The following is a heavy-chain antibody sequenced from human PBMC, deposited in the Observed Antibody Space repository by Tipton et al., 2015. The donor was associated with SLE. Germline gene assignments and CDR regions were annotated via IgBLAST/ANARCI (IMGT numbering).Heavy chain of an antibody. J-gene: IGHJ3*02. V-gene: IGHV4-34*01. Sequence: TLSLTCAVYGGSSSGYYWSWIRQSAGKGLEWIGDIHDGGSSYYNPSLKSRVTISGDTSKNQFSLKLTSVTAADTAVYYCARDKPYDIWGQGTMVTVSS. CDR2: IHDGGSS. CDR3: ARDKPYDI. CDR1: GGSSSGYY.